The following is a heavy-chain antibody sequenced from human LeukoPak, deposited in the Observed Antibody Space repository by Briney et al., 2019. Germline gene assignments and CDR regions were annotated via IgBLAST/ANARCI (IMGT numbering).Heavy chain of an antibody. D-gene: IGHD3-3*01. CDR3: ARGNYDFWSGPLVFDY. J-gene: IGHJ4*02. V-gene: IGHV3-21*04. CDR1: GFTFSSYS. CDR2: ISSSSSYI. Sequence: PGGSLRLSCAASGFTFSSYSMNWVRQAPGKGLEWVSSISSSSSYIYYADSVNGRFTISRDNSKNTLYLQMNSLRADDTAVYYCARGNYDFWSGPLVFDYWGQGTLVTVSS.